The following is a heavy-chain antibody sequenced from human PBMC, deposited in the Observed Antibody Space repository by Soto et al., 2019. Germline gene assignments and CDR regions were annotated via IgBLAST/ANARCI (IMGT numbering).Heavy chain of an antibody. CDR3: ARPLWRDDYNWGYFDL. CDR2: ISYDGSNK. V-gene: IGHV3-30-3*01. D-gene: IGHD4-4*01. J-gene: IGHJ2*01. Sequence: QVQLVESGGGVVQPGRSLRLSCAASGFTFSSYAMHWVRQVPGKGLEWVAVISYDGSNKYYADSVKGRFTISRDNSKNTLYRQRNSLRAEETAVYYCARPLWRDDYNWGYFDLWGRGTLVTVSS. CDR1: GFTFSSYA.